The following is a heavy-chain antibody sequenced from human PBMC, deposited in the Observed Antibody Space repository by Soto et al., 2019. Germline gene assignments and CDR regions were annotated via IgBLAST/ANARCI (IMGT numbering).Heavy chain of an antibody. CDR1: GFTFGDYA. J-gene: IGHJ4*02. CDR3: TTDWLLVSPATVYFDY. D-gene: IGHD3-22*01. V-gene: IGHV3-49*03. Sequence: PGGSLRLSCTASGFTFGDYAMSWFRQAPGKGLEWVGFIKSKTDGGTTDYAAPVKGRFTISRDDSKNTLYLQMNSLKTEDTAVYYCTTDWLLVSPATVYFDYWGQGTLVTVSS. CDR2: IKSKTDGGTT.